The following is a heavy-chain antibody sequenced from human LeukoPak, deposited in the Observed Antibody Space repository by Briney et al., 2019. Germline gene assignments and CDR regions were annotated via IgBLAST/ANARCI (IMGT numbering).Heavy chain of an antibody. CDR3: AKGESIFEY. V-gene: IGHV3-23*01. J-gene: IGHJ4*02. Sequence: GGSLRLSCAASGFSFSSYAMSWVRQAPGKGLEWVSAITDSGTSTYYADSVKGRFTISRENSKNTLYLQMNSLRAEGTAVYYCAKGESIFEYWGQGTLVTVSS. CDR1: GFSFSSYA. D-gene: IGHD3-10*01. CDR2: ITDSGTST.